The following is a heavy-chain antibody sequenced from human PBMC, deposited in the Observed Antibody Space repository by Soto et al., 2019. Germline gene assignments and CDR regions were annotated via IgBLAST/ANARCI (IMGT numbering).Heavy chain of an antibody. D-gene: IGHD1-26*01. V-gene: IGHV5-51*01. J-gene: IGHJ4*02. CDR3: ATHRYSGSPSLDY. Sequence: RGESLKISCKGSGYSFTSYRTAWVRQMPGKGLEWMGIIYPGDSDTRYSPSFQGQVTISADKSISTAYLQWSSLKASDTAMYYCATHRYSGSPSLDYWGQGTLVTVSS. CDR1: GYSFTSYR. CDR2: IYPGDSDT.